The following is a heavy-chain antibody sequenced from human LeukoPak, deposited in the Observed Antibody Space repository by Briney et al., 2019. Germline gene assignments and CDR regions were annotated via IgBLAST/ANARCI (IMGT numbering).Heavy chain of an antibody. CDR3: AKDWHDTSGYYYRTALFDY. Sequence: GGSLRLSCAASGFTFSNYAMNWVRQAPGKGLEWVSTISGSGGSTYYADSVKGRFTISRDNSKDTLYLQMNSLRAEDTAVYYCAKDWHDTSGYYYRTALFDYWGQGTLVTVSS. D-gene: IGHD3-22*01. CDR1: GFTFSNYA. J-gene: IGHJ4*02. V-gene: IGHV3-23*01. CDR2: ISGSGGST.